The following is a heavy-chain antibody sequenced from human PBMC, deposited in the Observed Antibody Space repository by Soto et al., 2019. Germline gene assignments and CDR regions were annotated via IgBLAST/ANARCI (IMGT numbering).Heavy chain of an antibody. D-gene: IGHD5-18*01. CDR1: GGTFSSCA. CDR3: ARALDTAGLYYYYYGMDV. V-gene: IGHV1-69*13. J-gene: IGHJ6*02. CDR2: IIPIFGTA. Sequence: GASVKVSCKASGGTFSSCAISWVRQAPGQGLEWMGGIIPIFGTANYAQKFQGRVTITADESTSTAYMELSSLRSEDTAVYCCARALDTAGLYYYYYGMDVWGQGTTVTVSS.